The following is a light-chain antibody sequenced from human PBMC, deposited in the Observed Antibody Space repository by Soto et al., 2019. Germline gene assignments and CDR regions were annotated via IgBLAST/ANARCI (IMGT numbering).Light chain of an antibody. J-gene: IGLJ2*01. V-gene: IGLV3-21*04. CDR1: NIGSKS. CDR2: YDS. CDR3: QVWDISSNHVV. Sequence: SYELTQPPSVSVAPGKTARITCGGNNIGSKSVHWYQQKAGQAPILPMYYDSDRPSGIPERFSGSNSGNTATLTISTVEAGDEADYYCQVWDISSNHVVFGGGTKLTVL.